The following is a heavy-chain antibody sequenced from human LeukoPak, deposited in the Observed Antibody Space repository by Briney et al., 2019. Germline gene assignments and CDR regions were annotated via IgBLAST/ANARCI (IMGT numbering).Heavy chain of an antibody. CDR1: GFTFSRHY. V-gene: IGHV3-74*01. Sequence: GGSLRLSCAASGFTFSRHYMSWVRQAPGKGLEWVSSIRGDAGDTTYADSVKGRFTISRDNAKSTLYLQMNSLRADDTAVYYCAAEHDGFDIWGQGTMVAVSS. CDR2: IRGDAGDT. J-gene: IGHJ3*02. CDR3: AAEHDGFDI.